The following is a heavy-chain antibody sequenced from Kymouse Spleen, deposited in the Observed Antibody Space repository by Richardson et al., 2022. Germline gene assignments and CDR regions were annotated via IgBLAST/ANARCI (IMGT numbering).Heavy chain of an antibody. D-gene: IGHD6-19*01. CDR3: ARESSGWDLYYYYGMDV. Sequence: VQLQQWGAGLLKPSETLSLTCAVYGGSFSGYYWSWIRQPPGKGLEWIGEINHSGSTNYNPSLKSRVTISVDTSKNQFSLKLSSVTAADTAVYYCARESSGWDLYYYYGMDVWGQGTTVTVSS. CDR2: INHSGST. CDR1: GGSFSGYY. J-gene: IGHJ6*02. V-gene: IGHV4-34*01.